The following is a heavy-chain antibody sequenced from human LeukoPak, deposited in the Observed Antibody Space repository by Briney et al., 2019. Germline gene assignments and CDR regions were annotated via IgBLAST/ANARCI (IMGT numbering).Heavy chain of an antibody. J-gene: IGHJ3*02. D-gene: IGHD5-18*01. CDR1: GFTFSSYW. V-gene: IGHV3-74*01. Sequence: GGSLRLSCVASGFTFSSYWMYWLRQAPGKGPVWVSRINSDGSSTSYAASVKGRFTISRDNSRNTLYLQMNSLRVEDTAVYYCARRERPGYSYGRGTLDIWGQGTMVTVSS. CDR2: INSDGSST. CDR3: ARRERPGYSYGRGTLDI.